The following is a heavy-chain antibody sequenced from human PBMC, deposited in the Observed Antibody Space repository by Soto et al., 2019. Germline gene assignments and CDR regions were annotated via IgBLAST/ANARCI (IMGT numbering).Heavy chain of an antibody. Sequence: GGSLRLSCAASGFTFSSYAMSWVRQAPGKGLEWVSAISGSGGSTYYADSVKGRFTISRDNSKNTLYLQMNSLRAEDKAVYYCAKEVTIFGVVTARVWDRFGNYYYYMDVWGKGTTVTVSS. V-gene: IGHV3-23*01. CDR2: ISGSGGST. D-gene: IGHD3-3*01. CDR1: GFTFSSYA. J-gene: IGHJ6*03. CDR3: AKEVTIFGVVTARVWDRFGNYYYYMDV.